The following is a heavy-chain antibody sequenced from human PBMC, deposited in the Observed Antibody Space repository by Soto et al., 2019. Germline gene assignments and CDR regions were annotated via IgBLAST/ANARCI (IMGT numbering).Heavy chain of an antibody. J-gene: IGHJ5*02. D-gene: IGHD2-2*01. Sequence: SETLSLTCAVSCGSISSGGYSWSWIRQPPGKGLEWIGYIYHSGSTYYNPSLKSRVTISVDRSKNQFSLKLSSVTAADTAVYYCARGVGYCSSTSCYINWFDPWGQGTLVTVSS. CDR2: IYHSGST. CDR1: CGSISSGGYS. CDR3: ARGVGYCSSTSCYINWFDP. V-gene: IGHV4-30-2*01.